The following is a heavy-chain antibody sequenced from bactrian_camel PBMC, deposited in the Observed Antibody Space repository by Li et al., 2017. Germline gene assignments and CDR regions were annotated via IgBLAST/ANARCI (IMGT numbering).Heavy chain of an antibody. D-gene: IGHD4*01. CDR3: AASRRDSDCSSYSY. CDR2: IVSDGSL. J-gene: IGHJ4*01. V-gene: IGHV3S53*01. Sequence: VQLVESGGGSVQAGGSLRLSCAASGMLYSYRRYCMGWFRQAPGKEREGVASIVSDGSLSYADSVKGRFTISRDNAKKILYLQMNTLKPEDTAMYFCAASRRDSDCSSYSYWGQGTQVTVS. CDR1: GMLYSYRRYC.